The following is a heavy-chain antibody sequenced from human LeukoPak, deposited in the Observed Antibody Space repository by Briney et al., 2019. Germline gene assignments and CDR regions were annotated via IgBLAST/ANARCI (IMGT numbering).Heavy chain of an antibody. V-gene: IGHV3-21*01. CDR2: IGNTRSYI. D-gene: IGHD2-2*02. CDR3: ARDIVLVPAAIVNAFDL. Sequence: SGGSLRLSCAASGFSFSTYVMNWVRQAPGKGLEWVSSIGNTRSYIFYADSVKGRFTISRDNARNSLYLQMNSLRAEDTAVYYCARDIVLVPAAIVNAFDLWGQGTMVTVSS. J-gene: IGHJ3*01. CDR1: GFSFSTYV.